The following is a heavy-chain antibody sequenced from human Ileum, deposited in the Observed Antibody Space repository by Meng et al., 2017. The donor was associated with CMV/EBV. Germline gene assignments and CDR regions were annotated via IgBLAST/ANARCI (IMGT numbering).Heavy chain of an antibody. D-gene: IGHD3-9*01. Sequence: KVSCKASGYTFNYFYLHWVRQAPGQGPEWMGWVNPNHGGTDFAQKFQGRVNMTSDTSISTVYLELRRLTFDDTAVYYCARGPWGFDLWGQGTLVTVSS. CDR1: GYTFNYFY. V-gene: IGHV1-2*02. J-gene: IGHJ4*02. CDR3: ARGPWGFDL. CDR2: VNPNHGGT.